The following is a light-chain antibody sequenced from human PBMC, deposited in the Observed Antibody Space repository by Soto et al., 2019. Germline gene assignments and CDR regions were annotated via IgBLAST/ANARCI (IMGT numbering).Light chain of an antibody. V-gene: IGKV3-11*01. CDR3: QQRSNWPGT. CDR1: QSVRSS. Sequence: EIVLTQSPATLSLSPGERATLSCRASQSVRSSLAWYQQQRGQAPRLLIYDASNRATGIPARFSGGGSGTDFTLTISSLEPKDFAVYYCQQRSNWPGTFGQGTKVEIK. CDR2: DAS. J-gene: IGKJ1*01.